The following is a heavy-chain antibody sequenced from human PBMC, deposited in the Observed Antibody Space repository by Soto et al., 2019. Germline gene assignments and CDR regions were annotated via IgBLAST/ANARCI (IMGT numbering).Heavy chain of an antibody. V-gene: IGHV1-69*01. Sequence: QVQLVQSGAEAKKPGSSVKVSCKASGGTFSSYSITWVRQAPGQGLEWMGGIIPILGSANYAQKFQDRVTITADEFTTTTYMELSSLRSEDAAMYFCASRERVDAFDIWGQGTMVTVSS. CDR3: ASRERVDAFDI. CDR1: GGTFSSYS. CDR2: IIPILGSA. J-gene: IGHJ3*02.